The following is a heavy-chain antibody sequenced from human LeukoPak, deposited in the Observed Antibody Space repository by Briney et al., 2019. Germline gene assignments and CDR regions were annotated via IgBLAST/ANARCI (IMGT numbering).Heavy chain of an antibody. J-gene: IGHJ6*02. Sequence: PGGSLRLSCAASGFTFSSYSMNWVRQAPGKGLEWVSSISSSSSYIYYADSVKGRFTISRDNAKNSLYLQLNSLRPEDTAVYYCASELLDGMDVWGQGTTVTVSS. CDR1: GFTFSSYS. V-gene: IGHV3-21*01. CDR3: ASELLDGMDV. CDR2: ISSSSSYI.